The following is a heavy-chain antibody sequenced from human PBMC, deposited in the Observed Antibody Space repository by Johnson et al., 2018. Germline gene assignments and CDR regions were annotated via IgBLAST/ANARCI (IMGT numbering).Heavy chain of an antibody. CDR1: GFTLSSYD. J-gene: IGHJ6*02. CDR3: ARRKALDV. V-gene: IGHV3-33*05. Sequence: QVQLVQSWGGVVHXWGSLRLSCAASGFTLSSYDMHWVRQVPGKGLEWVAGVSSDGYNKYYGDSVKGRFTISRDNSKNTLNLQMDSLRVEETAVYYWARRKALDVWGQGTTVTVSS. CDR2: VSSDGYNK.